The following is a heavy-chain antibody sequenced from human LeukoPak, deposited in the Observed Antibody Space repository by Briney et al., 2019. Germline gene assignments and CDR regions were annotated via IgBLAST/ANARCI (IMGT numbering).Heavy chain of an antibody. J-gene: IGHJ4*02. CDR3: ARVPGTKGYFDN. CDR2: MSYDGSNK. V-gene: IGHV3-30-3*01. D-gene: IGHD1/OR15-1a*01. Sequence: PGRSLRLSCAASGFTFSTYAMHWVRQAPGKGLEWVAVMSYDGSNKNYADSVKGRFTISRDNSQNTLSLQMDSLRADDTAVYYCARVPGTKGYFDNWGQGILVTVSS. CDR1: GFTFSTYA.